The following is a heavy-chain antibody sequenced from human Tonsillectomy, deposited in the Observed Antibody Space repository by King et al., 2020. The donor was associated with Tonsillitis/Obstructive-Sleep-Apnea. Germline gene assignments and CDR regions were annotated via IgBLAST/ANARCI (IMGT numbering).Heavy chain of an antibody. CDR3: ARDYEGDYFDY. Sequence: QLVQSGGGVVQPGRSLRLSCAASGFTFSSYGLHWVRQAPGKGLEWVAVIWYDGSNKYYADSVKGLFTISRDNSKKTLYLQMNSLRAEDTAVYYCARDYEGDYFDYWGQGTLVTVSS. CDR1: GFTFSSYG. CDR2: IWYDGSNK. J-gene: IGHJ4*02. V-gene: IGHV3-33*01. D-gene: IGHD5-12*01.